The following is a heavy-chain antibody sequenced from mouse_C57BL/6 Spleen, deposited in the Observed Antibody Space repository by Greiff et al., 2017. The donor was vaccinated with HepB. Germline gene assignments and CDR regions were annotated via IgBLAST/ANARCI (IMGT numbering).Heavy chain of an antibody. D-gene: IGHD4-1*01. CDR1: GYTFTSYW. Sequence: QVQLQQPGAELVMPGASVKLSCKASGYTFTSYWMHWVKQRPGQGLEWIGEIDPSDSYTNYNQKFKGKSTLTVDKSSSTAYMRLSSLTSEDSAVYYCAVTGTSSYWYFDVWGTGTTVTVSS. CDR2: IDPSDSYT. V-gene: IGHV1-69*01. CDR3: AVTGTSSYWYFDV. J-gene: IGHJ1*03.